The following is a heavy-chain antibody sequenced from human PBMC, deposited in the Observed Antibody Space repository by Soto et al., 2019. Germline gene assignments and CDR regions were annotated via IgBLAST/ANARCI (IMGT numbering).Heavy chain of an antibody. J-gene: IGHJ6*02. CDR1: GGSISSRGYY. CDR2: IYYSGTT. D-gene: IGHD2-2*01. Sequence: SETLSLTCTVSGGSISSRGYYWGWIRQPPGKGLEWVGYIYYSGTTCYNPSLQSRVTISLDTSKNQFSLKLSSVTAADTAVYYCARDLPGQYLLYGMDVWGQGTKVTVSS. V-gene: IGHV4-39*07. CDR3: ARDLPGQYLLYGMDV.